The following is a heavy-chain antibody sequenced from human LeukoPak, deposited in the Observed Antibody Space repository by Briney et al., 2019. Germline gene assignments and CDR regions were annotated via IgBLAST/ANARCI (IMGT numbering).Heavy chain of an antibody. J-gene: IGHJ4*02. CDR2: ISAYNGNT. V-gene: IGHV1-18*01. CDR1: GYTFNRYG. Sequence: GAAVKVCCKASGYTFNRYGISWVRQAPGQGLEWMGWISAYNGNTNYAQKVQGRVTMTTNTSTSTAYMELRSLRSDDTAVYYCAREGAYGDFEYWGQGTLVTVSS. CDR3: AREGAYGDFEY. D-gene: IGHD4-17*01.